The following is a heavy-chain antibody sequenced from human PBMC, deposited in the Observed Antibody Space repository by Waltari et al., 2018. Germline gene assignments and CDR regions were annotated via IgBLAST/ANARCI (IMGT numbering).Heavy chain of an antibody. CDR3: AKAAWEQGVIFGAFDI. J-gene: IGHJ3*02. V-gene: IGHV3-9*03. CDR1: GFTFDDYA. Sequence: EVQLVESGGGLVQPGRSLRLSCAASGFTFDDYAMHWVRQAPGQGLEWVSGISWNSGIICYADSVKGRFTISRDNAKNSLYLQMNSLRAEDMALYYCAKAAWEQGVIFGAFDIWGQGTMVTVSS. D-gene: IGHD3-10*01. CDR2: ISWNSGII.